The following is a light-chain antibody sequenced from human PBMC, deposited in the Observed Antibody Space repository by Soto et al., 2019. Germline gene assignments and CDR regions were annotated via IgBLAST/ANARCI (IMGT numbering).Light chain of an antibody. J-gene: IGKJ3*01. CDR1: QGISSY. CDR2: AAS. Sequence: AIRMTQSPSSFSASTGDRVTITCRASQGISSYLAWYQQKPGKAPKLLIYAASTLQSGVPSRFSGSGSGTAFTPTISCLQSEDFATYYCQQYYSYPLTFGPGTKVDIK. CDR3: QQYYSYPLT. V-gene: IGKV1-8*01.